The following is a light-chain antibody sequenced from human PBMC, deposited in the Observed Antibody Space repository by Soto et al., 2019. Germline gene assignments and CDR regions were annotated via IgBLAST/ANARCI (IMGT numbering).Light chain of an antibody. V-gene: IGKV3-20*01. CDR2: GAS. CDR3: QQYGSSHWIT. J-gene: IGKJ5*01. Sequence: EIVLTQSPGTLSLSPGERATLSCRASQSVSSSSLAWYQQKPGQAPRLLIYGASSRATGIPDRFSGSGSGTDFTLTISRLEPEDFAVYYCQQYGSSHWITFGQGTRLEIK. CDR1: QSVSSSS.